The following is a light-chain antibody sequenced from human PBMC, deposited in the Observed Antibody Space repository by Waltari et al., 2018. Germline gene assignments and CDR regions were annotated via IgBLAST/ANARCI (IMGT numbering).Light chain of an antibody. V-gene: IGKV3-11*01. CDR3: QQRSNWPPEYT. CDR1: QSVSSY. CDR2: DAC. J-gene: IGKJ2*01. Sequence: EIVLTQSPATLSLSPGESATLSCRASQSVSSYLAWYQQKPGQAPRLLIYDACYKSTGIPARFSGSGSGTDFTLTISSLEPEDFAVYYCQQRSNWPPEYTFGQGTKLEI.